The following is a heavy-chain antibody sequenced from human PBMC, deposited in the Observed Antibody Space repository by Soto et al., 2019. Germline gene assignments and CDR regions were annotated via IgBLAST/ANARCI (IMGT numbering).Heavy chain of an antibody. D-gene: IGHD2-15*01. V-gene: IGHV1-69*04. Sequence: ASVKVSCKASGGTFSSYTISWVRQAPGQGLEWMGRIIPILGIANYAQKFQGRVTITADKSTSTAYMELSSLRSEDTAVYYCARDKGEGYCSGGSCYTPDYWGQGTLVTVSS. CDR3: ARDKGEGYCSGGSCYTPDY. J-gene: IGHJ4*02. CDR2: IIPILGIA. CDR1: GGTFSSYT.